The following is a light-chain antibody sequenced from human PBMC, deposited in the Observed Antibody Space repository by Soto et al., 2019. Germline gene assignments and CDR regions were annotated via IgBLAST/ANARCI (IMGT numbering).Light chain of an antibody. J-gene: IGLJ3*02. V-gene: IGLV4-60*02. Sequence: QPVLTQSSSASASLGSSVKLTCTLNSGHSSYIIAWHQQQPGKAPRFLMKLEGSGIYNKGSGVPDRFSGSSSGADRYLTISNLRFEDEADYYCETWDSNFIWVFGGGTKLTVL. CDR2: LEGSGIY. CDR3: ETWDSNFIWV. CDR1: SGHSSYI.